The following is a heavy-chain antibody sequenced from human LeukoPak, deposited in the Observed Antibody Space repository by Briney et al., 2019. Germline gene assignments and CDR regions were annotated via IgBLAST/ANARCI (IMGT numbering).Heavy chain of an antibody. V-gene: IGHV3-15*01. Sequence: GGSLRLSCAASGFTFSNAWMSWVRQAPGKGLGWVGRIKSKTDGGTTDYAAPVKGRFTISRDDSKNTLYLQMNSLKTEDTAVYYCTMIAASALNFDYWGQGTLVTVSS. CDR1: GFTFSNAW. J-gene: IGHJ4*02. CDR3: TMIAASALNFDY. CDR2: IKSKTDGGTT. D-gene: IGHD6-6*01.